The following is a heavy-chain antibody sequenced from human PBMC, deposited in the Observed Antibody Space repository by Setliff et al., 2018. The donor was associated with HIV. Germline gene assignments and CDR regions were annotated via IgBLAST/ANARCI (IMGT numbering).Heavy chain of an antibody. CDR1: GGSMSSYY. Sequence: KTSETLSLTCTLSGGSMSSYYWTWIRQPPGKGLECIGYVYTSEISNYNSSLRSRVVISLDTSKNQFSLKLGSVTAADTAVYYCARAISTPSYYYHMDVWGTGTPVTVSS. J-gene: IGHJ6*03. CDR2: VYTSEIS. D-gene: IGHD3-10*01. CDR3: ARAISTPSYYYHMDV. V-gene: IGHV4-4*08.